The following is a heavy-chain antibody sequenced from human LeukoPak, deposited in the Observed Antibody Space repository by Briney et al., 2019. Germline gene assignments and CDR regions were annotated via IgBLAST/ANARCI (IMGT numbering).Heavy chain of an antibody. CDR1: GFTFTDYW. J-gene: IGHJ4*01. Sequence: GGSLRLSCEVSGFTFTDYWMNWVRQAPGKRPEWVASIRQDGSEKTYVDSVKGRFTISRDNTKNSLSLQLNGLRAEDTAVYYCARDGTAAGLYFDLWGQGTLVTVSS. CDR3: ARDGTAAGLYFDL. V-gene: IGHV3-7*01. D-gene: IGHD6-13*01. CDR2: IRQDGSEK.